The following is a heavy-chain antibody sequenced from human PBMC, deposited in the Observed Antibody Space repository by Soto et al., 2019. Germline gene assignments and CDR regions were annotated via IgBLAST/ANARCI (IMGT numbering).Heavy chain of an antibody. V-gene: IGHV1-3*01. Sequence: QVQLVQSGAEVKKPGASVKISCKASGYTFTTYAIHWVRQAPGQRLEWMGWINPGNGNTEYSQNFQGRVTITRDTSANTAYMELSSLGSDDTAVYYCAGYYYGSGSYTHGMDVWGQGTTVTVSS. CDR3: AGYYYGSGSYTHGMDV. D-gene: IGHD3-10*01. CDR1: GYTFTTYA. CDR2: INPGNGNT. J-gene: IGHJ6*02.